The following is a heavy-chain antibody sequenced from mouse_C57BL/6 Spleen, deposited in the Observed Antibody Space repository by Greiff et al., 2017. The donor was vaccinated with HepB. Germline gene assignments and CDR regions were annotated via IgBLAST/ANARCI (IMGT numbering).Heavy chain of an antibody. D-gene: IGHD2-3*01. CDR3: ARDGYYPYCAMDY. CDR2: SRNKANDYTT. V-gene: IGHV7-1*01. J-gene: IGHJ4*01. CDR1: GFTFSDFY. Sequence: EVMLVESGGGLVQSGRSLRLSCATSGFTFSDFYMEWVRQAPGKGLEWIAASRNKANDYTTEYSASVKGRFIVSRDTSQSILYLQMNALRAADTAIYYCARDGYYPYCAMDYWGEGTSVTVSS.